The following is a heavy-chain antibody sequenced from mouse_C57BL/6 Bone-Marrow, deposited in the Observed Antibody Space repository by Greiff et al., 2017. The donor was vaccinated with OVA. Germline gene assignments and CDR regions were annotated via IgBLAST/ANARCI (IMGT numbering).Heavy chain of an antibody. CDR1: GYTFTSYW. CDR3: ARSDYYYGSSSFAY. J-gene: IGHJ3*01. V-gene: IGHV1-55*01. D-gene: IGHD1-1*01. Sequence: VQLQQSGAELVKPGASVKMSCKASGYTFTSYWITWVKQRPGQGLEWIGDIYPGSGSTNYNEKFKSKATLTVDTSSSTAYMQLSSLTSEDSAVYYCARSDYYYGSSSFAYWGQGTLVTVSA. CDR2: IYPGSGST.